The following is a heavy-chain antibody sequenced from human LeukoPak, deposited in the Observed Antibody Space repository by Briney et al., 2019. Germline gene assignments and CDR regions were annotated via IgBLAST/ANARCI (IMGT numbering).Heavy chain of an antibody. D-gene: IGHD3-22*01. Sequence: SQTLSLTCTVSGGSISSGGYFWSWIRQHPGKDLEWIGYIYYTGSTYYNPSLKSRVAMSLDTSKNQFSLKLSSVTASDTAVYYCARAARGYLYYFDYWGQGTLVTVSS. V-gene: IGHV4-31*03. CDR3: ARAARGYLYYFDY. CDR1: GGSISSGGYF. J-gene: IGHJ4*02. CDR2: IYYTGST.